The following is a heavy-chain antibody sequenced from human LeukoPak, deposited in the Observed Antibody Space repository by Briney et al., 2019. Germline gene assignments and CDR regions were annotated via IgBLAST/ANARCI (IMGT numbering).Heavy chain of an antibody. D-gene: IGHD2-15*01. Sequence: SQTLSLTCAVSGGSISSGGYSWSWIRQPPGKGLEWIGYIYHSGGTYYNPSLKSRVTISVDRSKNQFSLKLNSVTAADTAVYYCARTEIHCSGGSCYPDAFDIWGQGTMVTVSS. J-gene: IGHJ3*02. CDR2: IYHSGGT. V-gene: IGHV4-30-2*01. CDR1: GGSISSGGYS. CDR3: ARTEIHCSGGSCYPDAFDI.